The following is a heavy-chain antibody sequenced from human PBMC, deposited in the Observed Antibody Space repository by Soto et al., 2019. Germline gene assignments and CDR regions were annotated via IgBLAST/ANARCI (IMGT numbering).Heavy chain of an antibody. CDR1: EGSVSSGNYY. D-gene: IGHD5-12*01. CDR3: ARDSLALFDS. V-gene: IGHV4-61*01. J-gene: IGHJ4*02. CDR2: IHSSGST. Sequence: PSETLSLTCTVSEGSVSSGNYYWTWIRQPPGKGLEWIGYIHSSGSTLYIASLKSRVIISVDTSVNQFSLKLSSVTAADTAVYYCARDSLALFDSWGQGTLVTVSS.